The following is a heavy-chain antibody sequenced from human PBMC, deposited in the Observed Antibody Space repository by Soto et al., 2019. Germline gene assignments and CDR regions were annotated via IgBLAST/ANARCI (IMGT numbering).Heavy chain of an antibody. CDR1: SGSISSSNW. D-gene: IGHD2-15*01. V-gene: IGHV4-4*02. Sequence: QVQLQESGPGLVEPSGTLSLTCAVSSGSISSSNWWSWVRQPPGKGLEWIGEIHHSGGTNYNPSLNGRVTMSVDKSKNQFSLQLRFVTAADTAVYYCTRIVVPDLRGWSTRYYYYYYMDVWGKGTTVSVSS. J-gene: IGHJ6*03. CDR3: TRIVVPDLRGWSTRYYYYYYMDV. CDR2: IHHSGGT.